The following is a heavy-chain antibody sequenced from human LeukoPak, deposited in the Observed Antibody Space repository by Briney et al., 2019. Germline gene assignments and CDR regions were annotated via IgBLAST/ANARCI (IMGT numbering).Heavy chain of an antibody. CDR3: AKVSESNYDFWTGYYTPHYFDY. D-gene: IGHD3-3*01. V-gene: IGHV3-21*04. J-gene: IGHJ4*02. CDR2: ISSSSSDI. Sequence: GGSLRLSCAATGFTFNSYSMNWVRQAPGKGLEWVSSISSSSSDIYYADSVKGRFTISRDNTKNSLYLQMNSLRAEDTAVYYCAKVSESNYDFWTGYYTPHYFDYWGQGTLVTVSS. CDR1: GFTFNSYS.